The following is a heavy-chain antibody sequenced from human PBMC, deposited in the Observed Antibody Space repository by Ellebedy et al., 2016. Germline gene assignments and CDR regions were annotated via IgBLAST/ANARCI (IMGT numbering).Heavy chain of an antibody. Sequence: GESLKISCTASGFTLSSYSMNWVRQAPGKGLEWVSYISGTSTTIHYADSVKGRFTISRDNAKNSLYLRMNSLRAEDTAVYFCARLSDYDSSFGFDYWGQGTLVTVSS. J-gene: IGHJ4*02. CDR2: ISGTSTTI. CDR1: GFTLSSYS. D-gene: IGHD3-22*01. CDR3: ARLSDYDSSFGFDY. V-gene: IGHV3-48*04.